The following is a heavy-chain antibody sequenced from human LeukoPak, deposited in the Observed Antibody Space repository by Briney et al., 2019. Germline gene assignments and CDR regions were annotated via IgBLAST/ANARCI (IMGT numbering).Heavy chain of an antibody. CDR3: ASGEGYCSSTSCYAEIPGFDY. CDR1: GYSISSGYY. D-gene: IGHD2-2*01. Sequence: SETLSLTCAVSGYSISSGYYWGWIRQPPGKGLEWIGCIYHSGSTYYNPSLKSRVTISVDTSKNQFSLKLSSVTAADTAVYYRASGEGYCSSTSCYAEIPGFDYWGQETLVTVSS. J-gene: IGHJ4*02. CDR2: IYHSGST. V-gene: IGHV4-38-2*01.